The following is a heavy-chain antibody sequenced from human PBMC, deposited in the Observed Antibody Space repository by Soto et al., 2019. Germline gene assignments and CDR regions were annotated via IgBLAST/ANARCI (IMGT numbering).Heavy chain of an antibody. J-gene: IGHJ6*03. D-gene: IGHD3-10*01. Sequence: SETLSLTCAVYGGSFSGYYWSWIRQPPGKGLEWIGEINHSGSTNYNPSLKSRVTISVDTSKNQFSLKLSSVTAADTAVYYCARGRYGSGSYSRLYYYYYYMDVWGKGTTVTVSS. CDR2: INHSGST. CDR1: GGSFSGYY. V-gene: IGHV4-34*01. CDR3: ARGRYGSGSYSRLYYYYYYMDV.